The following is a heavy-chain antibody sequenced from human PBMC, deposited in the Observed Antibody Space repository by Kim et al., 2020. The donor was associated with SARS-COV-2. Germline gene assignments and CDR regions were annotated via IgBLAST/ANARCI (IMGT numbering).Heavy chain of an antibody. V-gene: IGHV4-59*01. D-gene: IGHD3-10*01. CDR2: IYYSGST. Sequence: GLEWIGYIYYSGSTHYNPSLKSRVTISVDTSKNQFALKLSSVTAADTAVYYCARAGESGWFRVISGMDVWGQGTTVTVSS. CDR3: ARAGESGWFRVISGMDV. J-gene: IGHJ6*02.